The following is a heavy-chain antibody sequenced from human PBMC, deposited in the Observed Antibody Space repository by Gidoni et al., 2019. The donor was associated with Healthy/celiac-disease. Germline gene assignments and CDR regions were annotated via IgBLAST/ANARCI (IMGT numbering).Heavy chain of an antibody. J-gene: IGHJ6*02. CDR2: IDWDDDK. D-gene: IGHD6-13*01. CDR3: ARIHGSSSWYGGNYYYYGMDV. Sequence: QVTLRESGPALVKPTQTLTLTCTFSGFSLSTSGLCVSWIRQPPGKALEWLARIDWDDDKYYSTSLKTRLTISKDTSKNQVVLTMTNMDPVDTATYYCARIHGSSSWYGGNYYYYGMDVWGQGTTVTVSS. V-gene: IGHV2-70*15. CDR1: GFSLSTSGLC.